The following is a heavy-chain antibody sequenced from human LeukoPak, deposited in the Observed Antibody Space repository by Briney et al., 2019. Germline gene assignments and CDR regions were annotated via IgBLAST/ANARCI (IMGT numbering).Heavy chain of an antibody. CDR3: ARGMKYYYYYMDV. Sequence: RGSLRLSCAASGFTFSRFWMSWVRQAPGKGLEWVANIKQDGSEKYYVDSVKGRFTISRDNAKNSLYLQMNSLRAEDTAVYYCARGMKYYYYYMDVWGKGTTVTVSS. J-gene: IGHJ6*03. CDR1: GFTFSRFW. CDR2: IKQDGSEK. V-gene: IGHV3-7*01. D-gene: IGHD2-8*01.